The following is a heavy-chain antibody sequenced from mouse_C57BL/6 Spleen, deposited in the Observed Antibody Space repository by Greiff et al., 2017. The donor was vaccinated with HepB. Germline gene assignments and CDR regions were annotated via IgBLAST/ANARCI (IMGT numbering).Heavy chain of an antibody. V-gene: IGHV1-52*01. D-gene: IGHD1-1*01. CDR3: ARRERRTTGVATGAMDY. Sequence: VQLQQPGAELVRPGSSVKLSCKASGYTFTSYWMHWVKQRPIQGLEWIGNIDPSDSETHYNQKFKDKATLTVDKSSSTAYMQLSSLTSEDSAVYYCARRERRTTGVATGAMDYWGQGTSVTVSS. CDR2: IDPSDSET. CDR1: GYTFTSYW. J-gene: IGHJ4*01.